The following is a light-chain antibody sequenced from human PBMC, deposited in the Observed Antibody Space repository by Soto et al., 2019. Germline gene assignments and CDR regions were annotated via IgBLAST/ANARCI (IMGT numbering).Light chain of an antibody. J-gene: IGKJ2*01. CDR3: QHYNFWPHS. Sequence: EIVITQSPATLSVSPGERATLSCRASQSVNSYLAWYQQKPGQAPRLLIYRASIRATGVPARFSGSGSGTEFTLTISGLQSEDVSIYFCQHYNFWPHSFGQGTKVDIK. CDR2: RAS. V-gene: IGKV3-15*01. CDR1: QSVNSY.